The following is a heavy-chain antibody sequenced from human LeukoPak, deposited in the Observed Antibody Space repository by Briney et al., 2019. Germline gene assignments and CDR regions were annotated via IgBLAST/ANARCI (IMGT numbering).Heavy chain of an antibody. J-gene: IGHJ6*02. Sequence: GGSLRLSCAASGFTFSSCWMHWVRQAPGKGLVWVSRINSDGSSTSYADSVKGRFTISRDNAKNTLYLQMNSLRAEDTAVYYCARGGYYDSSGYYDYYYYYGMDVWGQGTLVTVSS. V-gene: IGHV3-74*01. CDR1: GFTFSSCW. D-gene: IGHD3-22*01. CDR3: ARGGYYDSSGYYDYYYYYGMDV. CDR2: INSDGSST.